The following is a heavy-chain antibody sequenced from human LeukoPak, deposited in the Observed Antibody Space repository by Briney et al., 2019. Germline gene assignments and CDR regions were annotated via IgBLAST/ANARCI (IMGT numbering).Heavy chain of an antibody. CDR2: IYTDGST. Sequence: SQTLSLTCSVSGGSISSYYWSWIRQPPGKGLEWLSFIYTDGSTNYNPSLKSRVTISVDTSSNQFSLKLRSVTAADTAVYFCAKTGNGYAPLYYYSSMDVSGKGTTVTVSS. CDR3: AKTGNGYAPLYYYSSMDV. J-gene: IGHJ6*03. V-gene: IGHV4-4*09. D-gene: IGHD5-12*01. CDR1: GGSISSYY.